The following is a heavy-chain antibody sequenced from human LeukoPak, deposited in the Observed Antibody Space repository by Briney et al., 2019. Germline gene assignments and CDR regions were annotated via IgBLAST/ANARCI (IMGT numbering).Heavy chain of an antibody. V-gene: IGHV3-21*01. Sequence: GGSLRLSCAASGFTFSSYSLNLVRQAPRKGLEWVSSISISSSYIYYADSVKGRFTISRDNAKNSLYLQMISLRPEDTAVYYCARAARVDTAMVFYWGQGTLVTVSS. J-gene: IGHJ4*02. CDR3: ARAARVDTAMVFY. D-gene: IGHD5-18*01. CDR2: ISISSSYI. CDR1: GFTFSSYS.